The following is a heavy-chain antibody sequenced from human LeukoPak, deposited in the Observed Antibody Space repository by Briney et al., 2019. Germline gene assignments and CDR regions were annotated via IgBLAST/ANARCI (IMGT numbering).Heavy chain of an antibody. J-gene: IGHJ6*02. CDR2: IWYDGSNK. V-gene: IGHV3-33*01. CDR1: GFTFSSYG. CDR3: ARDKKVRGVIHDYYYYYGMDV. Sequence: QAGGSLRLSCAASGFTFSSYGMHWVRQAPGKGLEWVAVIWYDGSNKYYADSVKGRFTISRDNSKNTLYLQMNSLRAEDTAVYYCARDKKVRGVIHDYYYYYGMDVWGQGTTVTVSS. D-gene: IGHD3-10*01.